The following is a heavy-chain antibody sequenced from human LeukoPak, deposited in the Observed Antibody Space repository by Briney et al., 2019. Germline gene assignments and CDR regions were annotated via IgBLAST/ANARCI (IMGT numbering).Heavy chain of an antibody. V-gene: IGHV4-34*01. CDR2: INHSGST. CDR1: GGSFSGYY. J-gene: IGHJ4*02. Sequence: SETLSLTCAVDGGSFSGYYWSWISQPPGKGMEWNGEINHSGSTNFNTSLKGRLTLSVDTSKNQFSLKLSSVTAADTAVYYCARVGPNNCSTSCYFDYWGQGTLVTVSS. CDR3: ARVGPNNCSTSCYFDY. D-gene: IGHD2-2*01.